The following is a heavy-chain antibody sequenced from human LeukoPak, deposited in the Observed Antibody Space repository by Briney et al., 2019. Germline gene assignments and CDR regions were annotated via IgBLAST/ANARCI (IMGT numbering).Heavy chain of an antibody. CDR3: ATDRADDYYGSGSPVSYAFDI. D-gene: IGHD3-10*01. Sequence: PGGSLRLSCAASGFTFSSYAMSWVRQAPGKGLEWVSVIYSGGSTYYADSVKGRFTISRDNSKNTLYLQMNSLRAEDTAVYYCATDRADDYYGSGSPVSYAFDIWGQGTMVTVSS. CDR2: IYSGGST. V-gene: IGHV3-66*01. J-gene: IGHJ3*02. CDR1: GFTFSSYA.